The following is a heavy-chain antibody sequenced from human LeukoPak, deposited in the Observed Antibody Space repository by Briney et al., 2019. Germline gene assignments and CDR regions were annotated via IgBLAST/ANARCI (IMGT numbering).Heavy chain of an antibody. D-gene: IGHD1-26*01. CDR1: GFTFSRYA. Sequence: PGGSLRLSCAASGFTFSRYAMHWVRQAPGKGLEWVAVIWYDASNKYYADSVKGRFTISRDNSKNALYLQMNSLRDDDTAVYYCVRGVGVSRFNYFDPWGQGTLVTVSS. V-gene: IGHV3-33*01. CDR2: IWYDASNK. J-gene: IGHJ5*02. CDR3: VRGVGVSRFNYFDP.